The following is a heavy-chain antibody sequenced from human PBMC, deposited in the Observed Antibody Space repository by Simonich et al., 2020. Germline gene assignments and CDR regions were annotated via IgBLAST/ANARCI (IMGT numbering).Heavy chain of an antibody. CDR1: GFTFSSYA. CDR3: AREGLLLDAFDI. Sequence: QVQLVESGGGVVQPGRSLRLSCAASGFTFSSYAMHWVRQAPGTGLEWVAVISYDGSNKYYADSVKGRFTISRDNSKNTLYLQMNSLRAEDTAVYYCAREGLLLDAFDIWGQGTMVTVSS. V-gene: IGHV3-30*07. CDR2: ISYDGSNK. D-gene: IGHD2-15*01. J-gene: IGHJ3*02.